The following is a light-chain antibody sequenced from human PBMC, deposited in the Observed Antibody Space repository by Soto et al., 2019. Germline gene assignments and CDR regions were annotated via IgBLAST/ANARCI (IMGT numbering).Light chain of an antibody. J-gene: IGLJ2*01. CDR1: NIGTKS. Sequence: SYELTQPPSVSVAPGKTARITCEGNNIGTKSVHWNQQKPGQAPDLVIYNDSGRRSGVPERFSGSNSGNTATPTISRVEDGDEDDYYCQVWDSRSDHRVFGGGTKVTVL. CDR2: NDS. V-gene: IGLV3-21*04. CDR3: QVWDSRSDHRV.